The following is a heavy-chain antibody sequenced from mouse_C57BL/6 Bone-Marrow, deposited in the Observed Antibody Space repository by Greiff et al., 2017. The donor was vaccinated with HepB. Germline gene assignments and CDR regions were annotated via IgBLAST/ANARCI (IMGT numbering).Heavy chain of an antibody. J-gene: IGHJ3*01. D-gene: IGHD3-2*02. CDR2: INPSTGGT. CDR1: GYSFTGYY. Sequence: VQLQQSGPELVKPGASVKISCKASGYSFTGYYMNWVKQSPEKSLEWIGEINPSTGGTTYNQKFKAKATLTVDKSSSTAYMQLKSLTSEDSAVYYCAKGPGSSGTWFAYWGQGTLVTVSA. V-gene: IGHV1-42*01. CDR3: AKGPGSSGTWFAY.